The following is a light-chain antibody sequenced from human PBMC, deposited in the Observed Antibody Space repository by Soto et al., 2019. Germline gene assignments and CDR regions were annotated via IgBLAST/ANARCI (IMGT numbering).Light chain of an antibody. CDR2: SNN. CDR1: RSNIGTNY. V-gene: IGLV1-47*02. J-gene: IGLJ3*02. CDR3: AAWDGSLSGWV. Sequence: QSVLTQPPSASGTPGQRVTISCSGSRSNIGTNYVYWYQQLPGTAPKLLIYSNNQRPSGVPDRFSGSKSGTSASLAISGLRSEDEADYYCAAWDGSLSGWVFGGGTKLTVL.